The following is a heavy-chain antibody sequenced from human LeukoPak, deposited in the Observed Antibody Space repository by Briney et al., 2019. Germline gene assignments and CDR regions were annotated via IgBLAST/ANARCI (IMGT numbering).Heavy chain of an antibody. CDR3: ARERPDRRFFYDAFDI. CDR1: GYTFTSYY. D-gene: IGHD3-16*01. Sequence: SVEVSCKASGYTFTSYYIHWVRQAPGQGLEWMGIINPSGGNTFYAQNFQGRVTMTRDTSTTTVYMELSSLRSEDTAVYYCARERPDRRFFYDAFDIWGQGTVVTVSS. V-gene: IGHV1-46*03. CDR2: INPSGGNT. J-gene: IGHJ3*02.